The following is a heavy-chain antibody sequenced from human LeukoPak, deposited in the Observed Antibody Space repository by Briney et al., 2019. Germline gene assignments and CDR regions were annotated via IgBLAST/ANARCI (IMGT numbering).Heavy chain of an antibody. V-gene: IGHV3-21*01. CDR3: AVIYYYDSSGTDLDY. CDR1: GFTFSSYW. J-gene: IGHJ4*02. D-gene: IGHD3-22*01. CDR2: ISSSSSYI. Sequence: PGGSLRLSCAASGFTFSSYWMSWVRQAPGKGLEWVSSISSSSSYIYYADSAKGRFTISRDNAKNSLYLQMNSLRAEDTAVYYCAVIYYYDSSGTDLDYWGQGTLVTVSS.